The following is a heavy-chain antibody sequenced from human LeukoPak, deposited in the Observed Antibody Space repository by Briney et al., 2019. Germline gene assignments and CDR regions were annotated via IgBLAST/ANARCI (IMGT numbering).Heavy chain of an antibody. CDR2: ISAYSGDT. J-gene: IGHJ4*02. CDR1: GYTFTSYG. D-gene: IGHD6-19*01. V-gene: IGHV1-18*01. CDR3: ARAPGIAVAGRFDY. Sequence: GASVKVSCKASGYTFTSYGISWVRQAPGQGLEWMGWISAYSGDTNYAQKFQGRATMTTDTSTSTAYMELRSLSSDDTAVYYCARAPGIAVAGRFDYWGQGTLVTVSS.